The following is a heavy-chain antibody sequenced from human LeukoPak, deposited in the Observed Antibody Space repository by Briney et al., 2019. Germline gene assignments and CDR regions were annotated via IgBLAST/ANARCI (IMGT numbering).Heavy chain of an antibody. V-gene: IGHV4-34*01. Sequence: SETLSLTCAVYGGSFSGYYWSWIRQPPGKGLEWIGEINHSGSTNYNPSLKSRVTISVDTSKNQFSLKLSSVTAADTAVYYCCAGYSYPAYDYWGQGTLVTVSS. CDR3: CAGYSYPAYDY. J-gene: IGHJ4*02. CDR2: INHSGST. CDR1: GGSFSGYY. D-gene: IGHD5-18*01.